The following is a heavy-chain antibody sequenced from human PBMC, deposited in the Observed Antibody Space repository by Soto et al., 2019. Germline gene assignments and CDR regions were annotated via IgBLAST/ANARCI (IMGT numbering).Heavy chain of an antibody. J-gene: IGHJ4*02. V-gene: IGHV3-15*01. CDR2: IKSKTDGGTT. Sequence: EVQLVESGGGLVKPGGSLRLSCAASGFTFSNAWMSWVRQAPGKGLEWVGRIKSKTDGGTTDYAAPVKGRFTISRDDSKNTLYLQMNSLKTEDTAVYYCTTAISLGDGFDYWGQGTLVTVSS. D-gene: IGHD3-16*01. CDR1: GFTFSNAW. CDR3: TTAISLGDGFDY.